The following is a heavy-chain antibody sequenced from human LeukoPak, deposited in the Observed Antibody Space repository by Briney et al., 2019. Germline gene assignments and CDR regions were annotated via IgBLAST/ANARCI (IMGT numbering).Heavy chain of an antibody. J-gene: IGHJ6*02. CDR3: ARHLNYDFWSGYYTNYYYYGMDV. CDR2: IYYSGST. D-gene: IGHD3-3*01. Sequence: KASETLSLTCTVSGGSISSYYWSWIRQPPGKGLEWIGYIYYSGSTNYNPSLKSRVTISVDTSKNQFSLKLSSVTAADTAVYYCARHLNYDFWSGYYTNYYYYGMDVWGQGTTVTVSS. CDR1: GGSISSYY. V-gene: IGHV4-59*08.